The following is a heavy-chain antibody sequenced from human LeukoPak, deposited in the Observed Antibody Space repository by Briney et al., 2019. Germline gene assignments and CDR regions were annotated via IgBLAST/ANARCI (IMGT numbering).Heavy chain of an antibody. V-gene: IGHV3-66*01. J-gene: IGHJ5*02. Sequence: GSLRLSCAASGFTFSSYSMNWVRQAPGKGLEWVSVIYSGGSTYYADSVKGRFTISRDNSKNTLYLQMNSLRAEDTAVYYCARESSSSWYNWFDPWGQGTLVTVSS. CDR3: ARESSSSWYNWFDP. D-gene: IGHD6-13*01. CDR1: GFTFSSYS. CDR2: IYSGGST.